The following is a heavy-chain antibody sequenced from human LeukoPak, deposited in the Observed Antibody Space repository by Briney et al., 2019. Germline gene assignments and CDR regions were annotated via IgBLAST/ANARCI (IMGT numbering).Heavy chain of an antibody. CDR2: INPSGGST. CDR3: ARDEAVGYYDFWSGYPGTCNWFDP. J-gene: IGHJ5*02. V-gene: IGHV1-46*03. Sequence: ASVKVSCKASGYTFTSYYMHWVRQAPGQGLEWMGIINPSGGSTSYAQKFQGRVTMTRDTSTSTVYMELSSLRSEDTAVYYCARDEAVGYYDFWSGYPGTCNWFDPWGQGTLVTVSS. D-gene: IGHD3-3*01. CDR1: GYTFTSYY.